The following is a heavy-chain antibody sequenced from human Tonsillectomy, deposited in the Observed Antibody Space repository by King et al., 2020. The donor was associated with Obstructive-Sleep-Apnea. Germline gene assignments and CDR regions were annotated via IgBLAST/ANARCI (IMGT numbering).Heavy chain of an antibody. CDR1: GGSISSSNYY. D-gene: IGHD5-24*01. CDR3: ARADREGYIWYYFHY. CDR2: IYYSGST. V-gene: IGHV4-39*07. J-gene: IGHJ4*02. Sequence: QLQESGPGLVKSSETLSLTCTVSGGSISSSNYYWGYIRQPPGKGLEWIVNIYYSGSTYYNPSLESRVTISVDTSKNQFSLKLSSVTAADTAVYYCARADREGYIWYYFHYWGQGTLVTVSS.